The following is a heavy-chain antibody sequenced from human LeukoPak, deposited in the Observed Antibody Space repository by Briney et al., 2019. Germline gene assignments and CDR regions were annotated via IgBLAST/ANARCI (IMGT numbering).Heavy chain of an antibody. CDR3: AIHPHGYYYYYMDV. CDR2: INTNTGNP. CDR1: GYTFTSYA. V-gene: IGHV7-4-1*02. J-gene: IGHJ6*03. Sequence: ASVKVSCKASGYTFTSYAMNWVRQAPGQGLEWMGWINTNTGNPTYAQGFTGRFVFSLDTSVSTAYLQISSLKAEDTAVYYCAIHPHGYYYYYMDVWGKGTTVTVSS.